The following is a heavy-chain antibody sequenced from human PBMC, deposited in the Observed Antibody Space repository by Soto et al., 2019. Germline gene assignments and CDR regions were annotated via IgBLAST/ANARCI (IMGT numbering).Heavy chain of an antibody. V-gene: IGHV4-34*01. J-gene: IGHJ4*02. CDR1: GGSFSGYY. D-gene: IGHD1-26*01. CDR2: INHSGST. CDR3: ARGLRLGSGSYVY. Sequence: PSETLSLTCAVYGGSFSGYYWSWIRQPPGKGLEWIGEINHSGSTNYNPSLKSRVTISVDTSKNQFSLKLSSVTAADTGVYYCARGLRLGSGSYVYWGQGTLVTVS.